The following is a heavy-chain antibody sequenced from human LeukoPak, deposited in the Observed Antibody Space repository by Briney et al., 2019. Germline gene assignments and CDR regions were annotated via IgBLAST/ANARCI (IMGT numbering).Heavy chain of an antibody. J-gene: IGHJ4*02. CDR3: ARGWMSDY. V-gene: IGHV1-46*01. D-gene: IGHD2-2*03. Sequence: GLEWMGIINPSGGSPSYAQKFQGRVTMTRDTSTSTVYMELSSLRSEDTAVYYCARGWMSDYWGQGTLVTVSS. CDR2: INPSGGSP.